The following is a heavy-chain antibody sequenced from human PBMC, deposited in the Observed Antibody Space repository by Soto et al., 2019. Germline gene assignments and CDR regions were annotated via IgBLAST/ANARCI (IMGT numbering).Heavy chain of an antibody. Sequence: EVQLLESGGGLVQPGGSLRLSCAASGLTFSNYDMSWVRQAPGKGLEWVAAISGGGSSTHYADSMKGRFTISRDNSKNKLSLEMNSLRDDDTAVYFCANAIYSSGWGHCGYLGQGTLVTVSS. CDR3: ANAIYSSGWGHCGY. J-gene: IGHJ4*02. D-gene: IGHD6-19*01. CDR2: ISGGGSST. V-gene: IGHV3-23*01. CDR1: GLTFSNYD.